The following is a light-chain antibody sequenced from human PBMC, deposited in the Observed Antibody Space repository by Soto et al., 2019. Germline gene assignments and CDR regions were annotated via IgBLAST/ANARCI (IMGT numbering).Light chain of an antibody. CDR3: YQYNNWPRT. J-gene: IGKJ1*01. CDR1: QSISSN. Sequence: EIVMTQSPATLSVSPGERATLSCRASQSISSNLAWYQQKPGQAPRLLIYRASTRATGIPARFSGSGSGTEFSLTMSSLQSEDFAVYYCYQYNNWPRTFGQGTKVEIK. CDR2: RAS. V-gene: IGKV3-15*01.